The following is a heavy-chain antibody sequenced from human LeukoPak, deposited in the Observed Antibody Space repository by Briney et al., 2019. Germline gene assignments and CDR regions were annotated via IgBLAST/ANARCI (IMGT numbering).Heavy chain of an antibody. D-gene: IGHD3-3*01. J-gene: IGHJ4*02. CDR3: ARGLNDSWTGENY. V-gene: IGHV4-34*01. CDR1: DGSFSGYY. Sequence: SETLSLTCAVYDGSFSGYYWSWIRQPPGKGLEWIGEINHSGSTNYNPSLKGRVTISLDTSKSQFSLKVRYVTAADTAVYYCARGLNDSWTGENYWGQGTLVTVSS. CDR2: INHSGST.